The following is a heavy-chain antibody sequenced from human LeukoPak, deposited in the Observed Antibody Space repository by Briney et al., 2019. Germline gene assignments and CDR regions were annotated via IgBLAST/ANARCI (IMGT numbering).Heavy chain of an antibody. V-gene: IGHV4-34*01. CDR1: GGSFSGYY. D-gene: IGHD2-15*01. Sequence: SETLSLTCAVYGGSFSGYYWSWIRQPPGKGLEWIGEINHSGSTNYNPSLKSRVTISVDTSKNQFSLKLSSVTAADTAVYYCARTRLGYCSGGSCYAAWGQGTLVTVSS. CDR2: INHSGST. CDR3: ARTRLGYCSGGSCYAA. J-gene: IGHJ4*02.